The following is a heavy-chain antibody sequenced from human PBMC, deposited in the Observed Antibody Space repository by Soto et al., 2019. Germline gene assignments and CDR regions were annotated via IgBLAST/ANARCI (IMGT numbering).Heavy chain of an antibody. CDR2: IYHSGST. CDR3: VTSLNYDFWRDGGRHYYFDY. D-gene: IGHD3-3*01. V-gene: IGHV4-4*02. Sequence: SETLSLTCAVSGGSISSSYWWSWVRQPPGKGLEWIGKIYHSGSTNYNPSLKNRVTISVDKSNNQFSLRLSSVTAADTAVYFCVTSLNYDFWRDGGRHYYFDYWGQGTLVTVSS. J-gene: IGHJ4*02. CDR1: GGSISSSYW.